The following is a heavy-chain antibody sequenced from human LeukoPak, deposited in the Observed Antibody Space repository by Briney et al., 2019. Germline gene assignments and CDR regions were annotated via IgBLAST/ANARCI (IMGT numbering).Heavy chain of an antibody. J-gene: IGHJ4*02. CDR3: AREGGCSSTSCYMNY. CDR1: GYTFTGYY. CDR2: MNPNSGNT. D-gene: IGHD2-2*02. Sequence: ASVKVSCKASGYTFTGYYMHWVRQAPGQGLEWMGWMNPNSGNTGYAQKFQGRVTMTRNTSISTAYMELSSLRSEDTAVYYCAREGGCSSTSCYMNYWGQGTLVTVSS. V-gene: IGHV1-8*02.